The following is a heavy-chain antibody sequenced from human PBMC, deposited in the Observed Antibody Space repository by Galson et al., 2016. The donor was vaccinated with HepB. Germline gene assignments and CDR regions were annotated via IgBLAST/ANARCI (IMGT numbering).Heavy chain of an antibody. CDR2: IKSKADGGTT. V-gene: IGHV3-15*01. Sequence: SLRLSCAASGFTFSNAWMTWVRQAPGKGPEWVGRIKSKADGGTTDYAAPVKGRFTISRDDSKNTLYLQMNSLKTEDTAVYYCTTDLKGGSYCAYWGQGTLVTVSS. CDR1: GFTFSNAW. J-gene: IGHJ4*02. D-gene: IGHD1-26*01. CDR3: TTDLKGGSYCAY.